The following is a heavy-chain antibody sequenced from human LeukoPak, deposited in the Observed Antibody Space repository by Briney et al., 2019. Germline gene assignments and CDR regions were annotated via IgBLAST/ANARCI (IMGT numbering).Heavy chain of an antibody. D-gene: IGHD3-10*01. CDR1: GYSFTSYW. CDR2: IYPGDSDT. Sequence: GGSLKISFKGSGYSFTSYWIGWVRPRPGKGLEWMGIIYPGDSDTRYSPSFQGQVTISDDKSISTAYLQCSSLKASDPAMYYCARRYYGSGSYSNWFAPWGQGTLVTVSS. V-gene: IGHV5-51*01. CDR3: ARRYYGSGSYSNWFAP. J-gene: IGHJ5*02.